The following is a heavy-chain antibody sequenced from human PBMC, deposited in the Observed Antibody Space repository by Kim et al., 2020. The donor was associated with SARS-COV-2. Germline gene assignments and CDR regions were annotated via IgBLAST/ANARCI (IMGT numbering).Heavy chain of an antibody. CDR1: GGSISSSSYY. CDR3: ALNCGGDCYLWGGMDV. D-gene: IGHD2-21*02. J-gene: IGHJ6*02. CDR2: IYYSGST. Sequence: ADTLSLTCTVSGGSISSSSYYWCWIRQPPGKGLEWIGSIYYSGSTYYNPSLKSRVTISVDTSKNQFSLKLSSVTAADTAVYYCALNCGGDCYLWGGMDVWGQGTTVTVSS. V-gene: IGHV4-39*01.